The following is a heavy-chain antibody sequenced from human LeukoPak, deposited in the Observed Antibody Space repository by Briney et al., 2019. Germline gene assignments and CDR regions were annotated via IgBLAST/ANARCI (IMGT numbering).Heavy chain of an antibody. Sequence: PGGSLRLSCAASGFTFSSYGMSWVRQAPGKGLEWVSVIYSGGSTYYADSVKGRFTISRDNSKNTLYLQMNSLRAEDTAVYYCASCVAAAGTPFYYYYMDVWGKGTTVTISS. CDR2: IYSGGST. J-gene: IGHJ6*03. CDR3: ASCVAAAGTPFYYYYMDV. D-gene: IGHD6-13*01. CDR1: GFTFSSYG. V-gene: IGHV3-53*01.